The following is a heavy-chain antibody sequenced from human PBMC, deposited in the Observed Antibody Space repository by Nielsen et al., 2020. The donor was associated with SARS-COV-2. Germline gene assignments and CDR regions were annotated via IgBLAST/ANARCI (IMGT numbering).Heavy chain of an antibody. V-gene: IGHV3-30*04. CDR1: GFTFSSYA. CDR2: ISYDGSNK. J-gene: IGHJ4*02. Sequence: GGSLRLSCAASGFTFSSYAMYWVRQAPGKGLEWVAVISYDGSNKYYADSVKGRFTISRDNSKNTLYLQMNSLRAEDTAVYYCARDHGGYPSYWGQGTLVTVSS. CDR3: ARDHGGYPSY. D-gene: IGHD4-23*01.